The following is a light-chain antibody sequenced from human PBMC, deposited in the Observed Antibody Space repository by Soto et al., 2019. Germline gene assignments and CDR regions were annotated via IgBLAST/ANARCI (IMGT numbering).Light chain of an antibody. CDR2: EVS. J-gene: IGLJ1*01. CDR3: GSYTGTIYV. Sequence: QSALTQPASVSGSPGQSITISCTGTSGDVGVYKFVSWYQQHPGKAPKLIIYEVSNRPSGVSSRFSGSMSGNTASLTISGLQAEDEVDYYCGSYTGTIYVFGTGTKV. V-gene: IGLV2-14*01. CDR1: SGDVGVYKF.